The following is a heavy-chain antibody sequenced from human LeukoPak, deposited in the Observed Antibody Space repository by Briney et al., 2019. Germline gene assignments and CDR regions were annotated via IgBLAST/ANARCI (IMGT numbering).Heavy chain of an antibody. CDR1: GDSFSSCGYY. V-gene: IGHV4-31*03. CDR2: ISYSGNT. J-gene: IGHJ5*02. Sequence: SETLSLTCTVSGDSFSSCGYYWNWIRQHPGKDLVWVGYISYSGNTYYNPSLISRLSIPIETSKNSFSLKLDSVTAADTAVYYCARGGRTNCSGGRCSLGWFEPWGQGTLVTVSS. D-gene: IGHD2-15*01. CDR3: ARGGRTNCSGGRCSLGWFEP.